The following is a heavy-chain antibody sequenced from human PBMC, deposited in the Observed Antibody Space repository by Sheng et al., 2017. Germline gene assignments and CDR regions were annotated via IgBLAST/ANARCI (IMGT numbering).Heavy chain of an antibody. CDR3: ARESYDSSGYYPYYFDY. CDR1: GGSISSNTYY. J-gene: IGHJ4*02. Sequence: QLQLQESGPGLVKPSETLSITCTVSGGSISSNTYYWGWIRQPPGKGLEWIGSIYYSGGTYYNPSLKSRVTISVDTSKNQFSLKLSSVTAADTAVYYCARESYDSSGYYPYYFDYWGQGTLVTVSS. V-gene: IGHV4-39*07. D-gene: IGHD3-22*01. CDR2: IYYSGGT.